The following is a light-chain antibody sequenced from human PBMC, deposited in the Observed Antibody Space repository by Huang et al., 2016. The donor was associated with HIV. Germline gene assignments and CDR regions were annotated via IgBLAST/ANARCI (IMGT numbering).Light chain of an antibody. Sequence: ETVLTQSPDTLSLSPGERAILFCRASQSVVNLAWYPHKVGQAPRLLIYDASNRASGIPARFSGSGSGTDFTLTVNILEPEDSAVYYCQQRSAWPPITFGQGTRLEIK. CDR3: QQRSAWPPIT. J-gene: IGKJ5*01. CDR1: QSVVN. V-gene: IGKV3-11*01. CDR2: DAS.